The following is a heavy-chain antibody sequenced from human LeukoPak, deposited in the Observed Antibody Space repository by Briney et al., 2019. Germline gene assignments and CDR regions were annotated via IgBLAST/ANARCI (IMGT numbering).Heavy chain of an antibody. D-gene: IGHD4-11*01. CDR3: ARGDPDYTFDY. J-gene: IGHJ4*02. Sequence: SETLSLTCTVSGGSLSSYYWSWIRQPPGKGLEWIGYIYYSGSTNYNPSLKSRVTISVDTSKDQFSLKLSSVTAADTAVYYCARGDPDYTFDYWGQGTRVTVSS. CDR1: GGSLSSYY. CDR2: IYYSGST. V-gene: IGHV4-59*01.